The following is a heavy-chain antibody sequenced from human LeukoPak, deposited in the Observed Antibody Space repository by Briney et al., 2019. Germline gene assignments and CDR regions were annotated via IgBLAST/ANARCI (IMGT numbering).Heavy chain of an antibody. CDR1: GVSFSDYY. CDR2: IYSTGTT. D-gene: IGHD5-12*01. J-gene: IGHJ5*02. Sequence: SETLSLTCAVYGVSFSDYYWSWIRQPAGKGLEWIGRIYSTGTTYYKPSLKSRVTMSVDTSHNQFFLKLNSVTAADTAVYYCAREARSGYEGFWSDPWGQGTVVTVSS. V-gene: IGHV4-4*07. CDR3: AREARSGYEGFWSDP.